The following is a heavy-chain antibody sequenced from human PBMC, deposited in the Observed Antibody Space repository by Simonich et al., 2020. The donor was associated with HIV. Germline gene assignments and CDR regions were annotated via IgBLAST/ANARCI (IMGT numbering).Heavy chain of an antibody. Sequence: QVQLQQWGAGLLKPSETLSLTCAVYGGSFSGYYWSWIRQPPGTGLEWIGEINNSGSTNYHPSLNIRVTISVDTSKNQFALKLSSVTAADTAVYYCARLTAGGLGEYFQHWGQGTLVTVSS. CDR2: INNSGST. J-gene: IGHJ1*01. V-gene: IGHV4-34*01. CDR3: ARLTAGGLGEYFQH. D-gene: IGHD6-13*01. CDR1: GGSFSGYY.